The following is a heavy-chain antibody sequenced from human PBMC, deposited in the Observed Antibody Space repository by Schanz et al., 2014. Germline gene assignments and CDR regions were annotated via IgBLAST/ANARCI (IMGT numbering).Heavy chain of an antibody. J-gene: IGHJ4*02. D-gene: IGHD3-9*01. V-gene: IGHV3-30-3*01. CDR3: ARDSRPNYDFLTAYYSIDY. CDR1: GFTVSSNH. CDR2: ISYDGRNK. Sequence: EQLLQSGGGLVQPGGSLRLSCAVSGFTVSSNHMSWVRQAPGKGLEWVAVISYDGRNKYYADSVKGRFTISRDNSKNTLYLQMNSLRAEDTAVYYCARDSRPNYDFLTAYYSIDYWGQGTLVTVSS.